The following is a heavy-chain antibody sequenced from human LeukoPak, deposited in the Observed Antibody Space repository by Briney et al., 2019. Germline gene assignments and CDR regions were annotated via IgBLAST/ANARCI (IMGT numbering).Heavy chain of an antibody. CDR1: RGSIGDSYW. J-gene: IGHJ6*02. CDR2: IYHSGST. CDR3: ARDYGGTSHYYYGMDV. V-gene: IGHV4-4*02. D-gene: IGHD4-23*01. Sequence: PSETLSLTCAVSRGSIGDSYWWTWVRQPPGKGLEWIGEIYHSGSTNYNPSLKGRVTISLDKSKNQFSLNLNSMTAADTAVYYCARDYGGTSHYYYGMDVWGQGTTVTVSS.